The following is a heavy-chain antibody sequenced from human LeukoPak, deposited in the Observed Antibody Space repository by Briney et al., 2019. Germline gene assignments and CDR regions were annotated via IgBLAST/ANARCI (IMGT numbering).Heavy chain of an antibody. CDR2: IYYSGTT. Sequence: PSETLSLTCTVSGGSINSYYWSWIRQPPGKGLEWIGYIYYSGTTNHNPSLKSRVTISVDTSKNQFSLKLSSVTAADTAVYYCARENRVTLVRGVIDYWGQGTLVTVSS. CDR1: GGSINSYY. J-gene: IGHJ4*02. CDR3: ARENRVTLVRGVIDY. D-gene: IGHD3-10*01. V-gene: IGHV4-59*01.